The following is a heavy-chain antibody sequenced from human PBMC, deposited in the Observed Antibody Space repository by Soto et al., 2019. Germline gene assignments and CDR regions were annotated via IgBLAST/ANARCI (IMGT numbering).Heavy chain of an antibody. CDR1: GFTFDDYA. CDR3: AKDTYIVGATRGAFDI. D-gene: IGHD1-26*01. Sequence: EVQLVESGGGLVHPGRSLRLSCAASGFTFDDYAMHWVRQAPGKGLEWVSGISWNSGSIGYADSVKGRFTSSRDNAKNSLYLQMNSLRAEDTALYYCAKDTYIVGATRGAFDIWGQGTMVTVSS. V-gene: IGHV3-9*01. J-gene: IGHJ3*02. CDR2: ISWNSGSI.